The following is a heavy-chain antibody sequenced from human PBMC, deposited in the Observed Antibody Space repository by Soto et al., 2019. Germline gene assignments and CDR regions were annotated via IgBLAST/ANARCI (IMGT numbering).Heavy chain of an antibody. Sequence: GGSLRLPCAASGFTFSDYTMKWVRQAPGKGLEWVSALSGSGGTTYYADSVKGRFTISRDNSKNTLYLQMNSLRAEDTAVYYSAQMSSDWYLGDAFDYWGQGTLVTVSS. D-gene: IGHD6-19*01. CDR1: GFTFSDYT. J-gene: IGHJ4*02. CDR3: AQMSSDWYLGDAFDY. V-gene: IGHV3-23*01. CDR2: LSGSGGTT.